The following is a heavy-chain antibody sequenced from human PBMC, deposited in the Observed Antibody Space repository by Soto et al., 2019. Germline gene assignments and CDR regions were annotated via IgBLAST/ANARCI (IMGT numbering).Heavy chain of an antibody. CDR3: ARDGGVVVAVDAFDL. V-gene: IGHV3-20*04. J-gene: IGHJ3*01. Sequence: EVELVESGGGVVRPGGSLRLSCAASGFRFDDFGMSWVRQAPGKGLEWVSGITWNSGSTGYADSVKGRFRISRDNAKNSLYMQMDGLRAEDTAFYYCARDGGVVVAVDAFDLWGQGTMVTVSS. CDR1: GFRFDDFG. D-gene: IGHD2-15*01. CDR2: ITWNSGST.